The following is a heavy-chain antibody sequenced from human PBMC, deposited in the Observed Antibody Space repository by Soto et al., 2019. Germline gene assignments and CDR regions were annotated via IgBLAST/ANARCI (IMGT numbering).Heavy chain of an antibody. CDR2: IYYSGST. J-gene: IGHJ4*02. Sequence: LSLTCTVSGGSISSSSYYWGWIRQPPGKGLEWIGSIYYSGSTYYNPSLKSRVTISVDTSKNQFSLKLSSVTAADTAVYYCASTYGDYVDFDYWGQGTLVTVSS. CDR1: GGSISSSSYY. CDR3: ASTYGDYVDFDY. D-gene: IGHD4-17*01. V-gene: IGHV4-39*01.